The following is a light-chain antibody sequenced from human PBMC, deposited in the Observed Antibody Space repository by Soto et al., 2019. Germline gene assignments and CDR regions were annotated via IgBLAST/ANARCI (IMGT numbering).Light chain of an antibody. CDR2: AAS. CDR3: QQSDSMPWT. CDR1: QSISGY. J-gene: IGKJ1*01. V-gene: IGKV1-39*01. Sequence: DIQMTQSPSPLSASVGDRVTITCRASQSISGYLNWYQKKSGQAPRLLMYAASSLQSGVPSRFSGSGSGTDFTLTISSLQPEDSATYYCQQSDSMPWTFGQGTKVEIK.